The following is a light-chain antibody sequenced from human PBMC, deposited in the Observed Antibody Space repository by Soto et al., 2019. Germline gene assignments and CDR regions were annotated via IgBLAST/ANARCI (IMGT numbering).Light chain of an antibody. CDR1: NSNIGSNY. J-gene: IGLJ1*01. Sequence: QSVLTQPPSVSAAPGQKVTISCSGSNSNIGSNYVSWYQQLPGTAPKLLINDNNKRPSGIPDRFSGSKSGTSATLGITGLQTGDEADYYCATWDGCLSGYVFGTGTKVTVL. CDR3: ATWDGCLSGYV. V-gene: IGLV1-51*01. CDR2: DNN.